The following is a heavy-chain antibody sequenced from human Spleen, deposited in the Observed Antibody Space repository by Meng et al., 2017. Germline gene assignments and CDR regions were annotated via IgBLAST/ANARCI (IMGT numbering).Heavy chain of an antibody. CDR3: ARGPTTMAHDFDY. CDR1: GGSFSDYY. D-gene: IGHD4-11*01. CDR2: INHSGST. V-gene: IGHV4-34*01. J-gene: IGHJ4*02. Sequence: QVALQEWGAGLLKPSETLSLTCLVSGGSFSDYYWSWIRQPPGKGLEWIGEINHSGSTNYNPSLESRATISVDTSQNNLSLKLSSVTAADPAVYYCARGPTTMAHDFDYWGQGTLVTVSS.